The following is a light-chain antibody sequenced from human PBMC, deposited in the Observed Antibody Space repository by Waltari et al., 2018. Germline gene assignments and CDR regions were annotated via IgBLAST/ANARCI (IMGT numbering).Light chain of an antibody. CDR2: GAS. CDR1: QSVSKY. J-gene: IGKJ1*01. CDR3: QQYVSLPAT. V-gene: IGKV3-20*01. Sequence: EIVLTQSPGPLSLSPGDRAILPCRASQSVSKYLAWYQQKPGQAPRLLIFGASSRATGIPDRFSGSGSGTDLSLTISRVEPEDFAVYYCQQYVSLPATFGQGTKVEIE.